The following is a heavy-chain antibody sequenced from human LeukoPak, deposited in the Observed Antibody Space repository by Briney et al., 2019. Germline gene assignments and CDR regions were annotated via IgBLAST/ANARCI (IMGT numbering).Heavy chain of an antibody. V-gene: IGHV3-66*01. CDR1: GFTVSSNY. J-gene: IGHJ4*02. CDR2: IYSGGST. D-gene: IGHD3-9*01. Sequence: GGSLRLSCAASGFTVSSNYMSWVLQAPGKGLEWVSVIYSGGSTYYADSVKGRFTISRDNSKNTLYLQMNSLRAEDTAVYYCASNFDILTGYYGYFDYWGQGTLVTVSS. CDR3: ASNFDILTGYYGYFDY.